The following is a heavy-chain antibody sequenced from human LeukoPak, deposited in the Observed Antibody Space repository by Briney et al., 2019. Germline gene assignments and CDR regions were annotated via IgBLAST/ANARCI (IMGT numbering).Heavy chain of an antibody. J-gene: IGHJ4*02. V-gene: IGHV1-69*06. CDR3: ASGYRYNPLDY. CDR1: GGTFSSYA. CDR2: IIPIFGTA. Sequence: GASVKVSCKASGGTFSSYAISWVRQAPGQGLEWMGGIIPIFGTANCAQKFQGRVTITADKSTSTAYMELSSLRSEDTAVYYCASGYRYNPLDYWGQGTLVTVSS. D-gene: IGHD3-16*02.